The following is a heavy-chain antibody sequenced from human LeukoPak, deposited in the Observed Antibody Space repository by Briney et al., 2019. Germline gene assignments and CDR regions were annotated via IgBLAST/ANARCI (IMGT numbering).Heavy chain of an antibody. J-gene: IGHJ4*02. CDR1: GFTFSSYE. V-gene: IGHV3-48*03. D-gene: IGHD2-15*01. CDR2: ISSSGSTT. CDR3: ARVGRSLGKHFDY. Sequence: GGSLRLSCAVSGFTFSSYEMNWVRQAPGKGLEWVSYISSSGSTTYYADSVKGRFTISRDNAKNSLYLQMNSLRAEDTAVYYCARVGRSLGKHFDYWGQGTLATVSS.